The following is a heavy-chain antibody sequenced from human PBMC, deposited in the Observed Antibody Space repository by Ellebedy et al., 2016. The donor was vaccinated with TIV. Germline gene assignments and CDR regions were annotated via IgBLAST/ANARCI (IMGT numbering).Heavy chain of an antibody. CDR2: IYQDGSAQ. CDR3: ARKWSYGDYAVQVNSWFDR. J-gene: IGHJ5*02. D-gene: IGHD4-17*01. CDR1: GFSFRSYW. V-gene: IGHV3-7*01. Sequence: GGSLRLSCVASGFSFRSYWMSWVRQAPGKGLEWVANIYQDGSAQYYADSVKGRFTISRDNAKNSLFLQMNSLRVEDTAVYYCARKWSYGDYAVQVNSWFDRWGRGTLVSVSS.